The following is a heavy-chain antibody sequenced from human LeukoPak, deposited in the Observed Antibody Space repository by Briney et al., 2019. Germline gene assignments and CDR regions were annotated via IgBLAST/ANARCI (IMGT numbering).Heavy chain of an antibody. CDR3: ARGSRWLQLGPFDY. CDR1: GFTFSSYT. CDR2: MSYDGSDN. Sequence: PGRSLRLSCAASGFTFSSYTMHWVRQAPGKGLGWVAVMSYDGSDNYYADSVKGRFTISRDNSRTTVYLHMNSLRAEDTAVYYCARGSRWLQLGPFDYWGQGTLVTVSS. D-gene: IGHD5-24*01. J-gene: IGHJ4*02. V-gene: IGHV3-30*01.